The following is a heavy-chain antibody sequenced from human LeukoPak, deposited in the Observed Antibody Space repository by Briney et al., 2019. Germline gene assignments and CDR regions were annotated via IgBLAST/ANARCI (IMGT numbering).Heavy chain of an antibody. CDR1: GGSISSSSYY. J-gene: IGHJ3*02. CDR2: IYYSGST. D-gene: IGHD3-22*01. V-gene: IGHV4-39*01. CDR3: ARLPFDSSGLGAFDI. Sequence: PSETLSLTCTVSGGSISSSSYYWGWIRQPPGKGLEWIGSIYYSGSTYYNPSLKSRVTISVDTSKNQFSLKLSSVTAADTAVYYCARLPFDSSGLGAFDIWGQGTMVTVSS.